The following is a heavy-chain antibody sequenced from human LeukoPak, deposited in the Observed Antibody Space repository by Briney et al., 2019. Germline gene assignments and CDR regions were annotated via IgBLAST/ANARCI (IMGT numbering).Heavy chain of an antibody. CDR3: ARVTIAAAGYFWFDP. CDR2: ISAYNGNT. J-gene: IGHJ5*02. V-gene: IGHV1-18*01. Sequence: ASVKVSCKASGYTFTSYAMHWVRQAPGQRLEWMGWISAYNGNTNYAQKLQGRVTMTTDTSTSTAYMELRSLRSDDTAVYYCARVTIAAAGYFWFDPWGQGTLVTVSS. CDR1: GYTFTSYA. D-gene: IGHD6-13*01.